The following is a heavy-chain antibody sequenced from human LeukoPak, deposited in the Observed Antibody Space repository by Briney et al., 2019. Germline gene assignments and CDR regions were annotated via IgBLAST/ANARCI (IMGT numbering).Heavy chain of an antibody. J-gene: IGHJ4*02. CDR3: AKGLAAARYYFDY. V-gene: IGHV3-23*01. CDR2: LSGSAATT. D-gene: IGHD6-13*01. CDR1: GFTFNSYV. Sequence: GGSLRLSAATSGFTFNSYVMSWLRPAPGKGLEWVSTLSGSAATTYYADAVKGEFTLSRDNSRKTLYLQMNSLSAEDTGVYYCAKGLAAARYYFDYWGQGTLVTVSS.